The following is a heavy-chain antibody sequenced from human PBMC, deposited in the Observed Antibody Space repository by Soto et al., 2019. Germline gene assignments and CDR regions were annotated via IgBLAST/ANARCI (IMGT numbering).Heavy chain of an antibody. D-gene: IGHD2-15*01. CDR3: ARVGSSTRFFDY. CDR2: IYYSGST. Sequence: QVQLQESGPGLVKPSETLSLTCTVSGGSISSYYWSWIRQPPGMGLEWIGYIYYSGSTNDNPSLKSRVTISVDTSKNQFSLKLSSVTAADTAVYYCARVGSSTRFFDYWGQGTLVTVSS. V-gene: IGHV4-59*01. CDR1: GGSISSYY. J-gene: IGHJ4*02.